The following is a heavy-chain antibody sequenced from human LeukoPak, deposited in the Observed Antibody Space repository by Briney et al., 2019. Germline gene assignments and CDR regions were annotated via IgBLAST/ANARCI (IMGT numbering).Heavy chain of an antibody. D-gene: IGHD5-18*01. CDR3: GRDPRLGIRGYTYGYIEY. Sequence: GASVKVSCKASGYSFTSHYMHWVRQAPGQGLEWMGWINPNSGGTHYAQKFQGRVTMTRDTSISTAYMELSSLRSDDTAVYYCGRDPRLGIRGYTYGYIEYWGQGTLVTVSS. J-gene: IGHJ4*02. CDR2: INPNSGGT. CDR1: GYSFTSHY. V-gene: IGHV1-2*02.